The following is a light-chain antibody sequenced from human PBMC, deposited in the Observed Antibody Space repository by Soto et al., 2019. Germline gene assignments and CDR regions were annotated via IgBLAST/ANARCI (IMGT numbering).Light chain of an antibody. J-gene: IGLJ1*01. Sequence: QAVVTQEPSLTVSSGGTVTLTCGSSTGAVTSGHYPYWFQQKPGQAPRTLIYDTSNKHSWTPARFSGSLLGGKAALTLSGAQPEDEAEYYCLLSYSGARSGVFGTGTKLTVL. CDR3: LLSYSGARSGV. CDR2: DTS. V-gene: IGLV7-46*01. CDR1: TGAVTSGHY.